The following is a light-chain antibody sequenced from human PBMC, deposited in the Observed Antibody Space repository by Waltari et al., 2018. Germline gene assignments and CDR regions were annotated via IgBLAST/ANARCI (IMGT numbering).Light chain of an antibody. CDR2: RDN. CDR3: QAWDSSTVV. V-gene: IGLV3-1*01. Sequence: SSELTQPPSVSVSPGQTATIPCSGDRLGDKYASWYQQKPGQSPVLVIYRDNTRPSGIPERFSGSNSGNTATLTISGTQAMDEADYYCQAWDSSTVVFGGGTKLTVL. J-gene: IGLJ2*01. CDR1: RLGDKY.